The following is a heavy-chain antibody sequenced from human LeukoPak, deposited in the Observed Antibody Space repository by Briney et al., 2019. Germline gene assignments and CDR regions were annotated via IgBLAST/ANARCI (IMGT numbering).Heavy chain of an antibody. J-gene: IGHJ6*02. V-gene: IGHV4-39*07. Sequence: SETLSLTCTVSGGSISSSSYYWGWIRQPPGKGLEWIGSIYYSGSTYYNPSLKSRVTISVDTSKNQFSLKLSSVTAADTAVYYCARDHTLVYCSGGSCRHYGMDVWGQGTTVTVSS. CDR1: GGSISSSSYY. CDR3: ARDHTLVYCSGGSCRHYGMDV. CDR2: IYYSGST. D-gene: IGHD2-15*01.